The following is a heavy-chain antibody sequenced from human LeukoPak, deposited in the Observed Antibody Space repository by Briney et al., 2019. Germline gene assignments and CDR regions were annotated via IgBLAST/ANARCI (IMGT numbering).Heavy chain of an antibody. CDR2: ISGSGGST. J-gene: IGHJ4*02. CDR3: AEDLNIYDSSGYAIDY. CDR1: GFTFSSYA. D-gene: IGHD3-22*01. V-gene: IGHV3-23*01. Sequence: GGSLRLSCAASGFTFSSYAMSWVRQAPGKGLEWVSAISGSGGSTYYADSVKGRFTISRDNSKNTLYLQMNSLRAEDTSVYYCAEDLNIYDSSGYAIDYWGQGTLVTVSS.